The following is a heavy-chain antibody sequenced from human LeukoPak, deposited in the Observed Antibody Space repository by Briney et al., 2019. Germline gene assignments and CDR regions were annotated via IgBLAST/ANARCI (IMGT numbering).Heavy chain of an antibody. CDR3: AGGGGGGSTAYFAY. J-gene: IGHJ4*02. V-gene: IGHV4-38-2*01. CDR2: IHHSGST. D-gene: IGHD3-16*01. CDR1: GYSISSGHY. Sequence: SETLSLTCAVSGYSISSGHYWRWIRQPPGKGLEWIGSIHHSGSTYYNPSLKSRVIISVDTSKNQFSLKLSSVTAAATATYYCAGGGGGGSTAYFAYWGQGTLVTVSS.